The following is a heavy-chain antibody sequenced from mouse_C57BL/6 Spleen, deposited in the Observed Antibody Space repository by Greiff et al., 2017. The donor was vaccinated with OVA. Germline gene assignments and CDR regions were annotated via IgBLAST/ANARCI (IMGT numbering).Heavy chain of an antibody. V-gene: IGHV2-2*01. D-gene: IGHD1-1*01. CDR2: IWSGGST. J-gene: IGHJ1*03. Sequence: QVHVKQSGPGLVQPSQSLSITCTVSGFSLTSYGVHWVRQSPGKGLEWLGVIWSGGSTDYNAAFISRLSISKDNSKSQVFFKMNSLQADDTARYYCARAVVADWYFDVWGTGTTVTVSS. CDR3: ARAVVADWYFDV. CDR1: GFSLTSYG.